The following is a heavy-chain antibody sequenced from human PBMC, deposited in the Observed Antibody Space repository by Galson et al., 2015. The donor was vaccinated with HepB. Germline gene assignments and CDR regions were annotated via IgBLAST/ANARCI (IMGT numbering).Heavy chain of an antibody. D-gene: IGHD2-15*01. CDR3: ARVEVVVVAAANDY. Sequence: SLRLSCAASGFTFSSYAMSWVRQAPGKGLEWVSAISGSGGSTYYADSVKGRFTISRDNAKNSLYLQMNSLRAEDTAVYYCARVEVVVVAAANDYWGQGTLVTVSS. V-gene: IGHV3-23*01. CDR1: GFTFSSYA. J-gene: IGHJ4*02. CDR2: ISGSGGST.